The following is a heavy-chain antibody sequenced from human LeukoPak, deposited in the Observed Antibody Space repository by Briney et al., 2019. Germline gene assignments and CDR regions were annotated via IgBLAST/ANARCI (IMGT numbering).Heavy chain of an antibody. D-gene: IGHD3-3*01. CDR2: IDHSGNI. Sequence: SETLSLTCAVYGESFSGFHWSWIRQPPGKGLEWIGEIDHSGNINYNPSLKSRVTISVDTSKNQFSLKLRSLTAADRAVYYCARGLNDSWTGENYWGQGTLVTVSS. J-gene: IGHJ4*02. CDR3: ARGLNDSWTGENY. V-gene: IGHV4-34*01. CDR1: GESFSGFH.